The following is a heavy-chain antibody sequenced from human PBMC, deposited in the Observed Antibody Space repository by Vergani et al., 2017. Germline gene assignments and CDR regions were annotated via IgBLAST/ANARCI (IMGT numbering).Heavy chain of an antibody. J-gene: IGHJ5*02. V-gene: IGHV3-48*01. Sequence: EVQLVESGGGLVQPGGSLRLSCAASGFTFSSYSMNWVRQAPGKGLEWVSYISSSSSTICYADSVKGRFTISRDNAKNSLYLQMNSLRAEDTAVYYCARGVDIVVVPAAIPGWFDPWGQGTLVTVSS. D-gene: IGHD2-2*02. CDR3: ARGVDIVVVPAAIPGWFDP. CDR2: ISSSSSTI. CDR1: GFTFSSYS.